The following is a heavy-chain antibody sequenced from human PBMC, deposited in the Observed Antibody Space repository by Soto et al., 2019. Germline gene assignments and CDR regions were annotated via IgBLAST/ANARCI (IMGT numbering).Heavy chain of an antibody. V-gene: IGHV4-30-2*01. J-gene: IGHJ4*02. CDR3: ASTYYYDSRTLDY. CDR1: GGSISSGGYS. CDR2: IYHSGST. Sequence: SETLSLTCAVSGGSISSGGYSWSWIRQPPGKGLEWIGYIYHSGSTYYNPSLKSRVTISVDRSKNQFSLKLSSVTAADTAVYYCASTYYYDSRTLDYWGQGTLVT. D-gene: IGHD3-22*01.